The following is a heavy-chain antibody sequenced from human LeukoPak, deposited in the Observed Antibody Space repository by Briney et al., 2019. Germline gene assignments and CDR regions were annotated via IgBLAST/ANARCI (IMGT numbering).Heavy chain of an antibody. D-gene: IGHD3-10*01. CDR1: GFTFSNYW. CDR2: INSDGINT. V-gene: IGHV3-74*01. CDR3: ALLGSKLLWRIDY. J-gene: IGHJ4*02. Sequence: GGSLRLSCAASGFTFSNYWMHWVRQAPGKGLVWVSRINSDGINTSYADSVKGRFNISRDNSENTLYLLMNSLRGEDTAIYYCALLGSKLLWRIDYWGQGTLVTVSS.